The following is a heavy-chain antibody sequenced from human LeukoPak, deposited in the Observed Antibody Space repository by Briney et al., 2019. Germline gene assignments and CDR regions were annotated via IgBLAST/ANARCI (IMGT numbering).Heavy chain of an antibody. V-gene: IGHV3-23*01. CDR2: ISGSGAGT. CDR1: GFTFSNYA. Sequence: GGSLRLSFAASGFTFSNYAMSWVRQAPGKGLEWVSSISGSGAGTYYADSVKGRFTISRDNSKNTLYLQMSSLRAADTAVYYCATRTLYCSTSRCYLDYWGRGTLVTVSS. D-gene: IGHD2-2*01. J-gene: IGHJ4*02. CDR3: ATRTLYCSTSRCYLDY.